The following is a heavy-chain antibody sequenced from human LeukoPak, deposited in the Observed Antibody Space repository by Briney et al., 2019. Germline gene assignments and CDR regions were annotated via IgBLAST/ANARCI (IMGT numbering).Heavy chain of an antibody. V-gene: IGHV3-53*01. D-gene: IGHD3-10*01. CDR2: IYSGGST. CDR1: GFTVSSNY. CDR3: ARSRITLARGVMDFDY. J-gene: IGHJ4*02. Sequence: GGSLRLSCAASGFTVSSNYMSWVRQAPGKGLEWVSVIYSGGSTYYADSVKGRFTISRDNSKNTLYLQMNSLRPGDTAVYYCARSRITLARGVMDFDYWGQGTLVTVSS.